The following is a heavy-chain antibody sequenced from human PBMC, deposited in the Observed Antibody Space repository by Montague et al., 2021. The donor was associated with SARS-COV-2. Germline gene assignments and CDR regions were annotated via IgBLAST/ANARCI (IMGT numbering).Heavy chain of an antibody. CDR1: GGSVRSSNDC. CDR3: ARGPKMYGELADY. Sequence: SETLPLTCTASGGSVRSSNDCWGWIRQPPGKGLEWIANFYYSGNTYYNPSLKSRVTISVDTSNNQFSLKLSSVTAADTAVYYCARGPKMYGELADYWGQGTLVTVSS. D-gene: IGHD4-17*01. J-gene: IGHJ4*02. CDR2: FYYSGNT. V-gene: IGHV4-39*01.